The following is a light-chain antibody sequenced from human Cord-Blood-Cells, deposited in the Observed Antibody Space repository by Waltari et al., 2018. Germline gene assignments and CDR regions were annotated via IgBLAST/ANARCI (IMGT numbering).Light chain of an antibody. CDR1: SSDVGGYQY. V-gene: IGLV2-8*01. J-gene: IGLJ2*01. CDR3: SSYAGSNNLV. CDR2: EVS. Sequence: QSALTQPPSAFGSPGQSVTIPCTGTSSDVGGYQYVSWYQQHPGKAPKLMIYEVSKRPSGVPDRFSGSKSGNTASLTVSGLQAGDEADYYCSSYAGSNNLVFGGGTKLTVL.